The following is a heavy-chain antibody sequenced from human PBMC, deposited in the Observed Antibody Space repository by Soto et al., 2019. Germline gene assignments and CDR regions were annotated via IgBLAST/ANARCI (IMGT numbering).Heavy chain of an antibody. V-gene: IGHV4-39*01. J-gene: IGHJ3*02. D-gene: IGHD6-19*01. CDR3: ARLQAVAGTGAFDI. Sequence: QLQLQESGPGLVKPSETLSLTCTVSGGSISSSSYYWGWIRQPPGKGLEWIGSIYYSGSTYYNPSLKSRVTISVDTSKNQFSLKLRSVTAADTAVYYCARLQAVAGTGAFDIWGQGTMVTVSS. CDR1: GGSISSSSYY. CDR2: IYYSGST.